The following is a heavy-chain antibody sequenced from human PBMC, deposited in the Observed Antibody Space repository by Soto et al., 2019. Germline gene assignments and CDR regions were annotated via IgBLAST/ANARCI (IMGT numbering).Heavy chain of an antibody. Sequence: QEELVQSGAEVKKPGSSVNVSCKASGGTFASYSITWVRQAPGQRLEWMGEIIPLLKTVNYAQKFQGRVTITGDRSTSTVYMALSRLRSDDTAVYYCARDPVDLFGYMDVWGHGKTVTVS. CDR3: ARDPVDLFGYMDV. V-gene: IGHV1-69*06. CDR1: GGTFASYS. D-gene: IGHD6-25*01. CDR2: IIPLLKTV. J-gene: IGHJ6*02.